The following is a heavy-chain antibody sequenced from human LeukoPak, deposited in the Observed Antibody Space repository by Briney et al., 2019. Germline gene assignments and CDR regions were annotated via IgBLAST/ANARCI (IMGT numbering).Heavy chain of an antibody. CDR3: AKRYDSSGYYPPDAFDI. V-gene: IGHV3-23*01. CDR2: ITSSGAAT. D-gene: IGHD3-22*01. CDR1: GFTFSSYA. Sequence: PGGSLRLSCAASGFTFSSYAMSWVRQAPGKGLELVSSITSSGAATYYADSVKGRFTISRDNSKNTLYLQMNSLRAEDTAVYYCAKRYDSSGYYPPDAFDIWGQGTMVTVSS. J-gene: IGHJ3*02.